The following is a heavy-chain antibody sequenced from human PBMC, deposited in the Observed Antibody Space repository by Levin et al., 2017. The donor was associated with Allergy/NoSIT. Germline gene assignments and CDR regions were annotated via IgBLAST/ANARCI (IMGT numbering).Heavy chain of an antibody. J-gene: IGHJ4*02. CDR2: ITTETDGGTA. Sequence: PGGSLRLSCAASGFAFTNAWMSWVRQAPGKGLEWVGRITTETDGGTADYAAPVKGRFTISRDDSKTTLYLQMNSLKTDDTAVYYCATDVRCSGVSCYASGIDYWGQGTLVAVSS. CDR1: GFAFTNAW. D-gene: IGHD2-15*01. V-gene: IGHV3-15*01. CDR3: ATDVRCSGVSCYASGIDY.